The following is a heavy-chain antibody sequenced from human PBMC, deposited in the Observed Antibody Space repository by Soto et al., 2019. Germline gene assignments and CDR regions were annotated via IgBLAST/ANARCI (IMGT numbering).Heavy chain of an antibody. D-gene: IGHD1-26*01. CDR1: GFTLTNNG. CDR2: ISSDGSSQ. Sequence: GGSLRLSCVVSGFTLTNNGMHWVRQAPGQGLEWVAVISSDGSSQYGDSVRGRFTISRDNSKNTLFLEMNSLRSEDTAVYYCAKDRGLAESGRWSHYFYRMDVWGQGTTVTVSS. V-gene: IGHV3-30*18. CDR3: AKDRGLAESGRWSHYFYRMDV. J-gene: IGHJ6*02.